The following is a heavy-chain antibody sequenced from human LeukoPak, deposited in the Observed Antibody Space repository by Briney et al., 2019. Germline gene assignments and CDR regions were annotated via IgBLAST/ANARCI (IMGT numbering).Heavy chain of an antibody. CDR1: GGSISSYY. CDR2: IYYSGST. CDR3: ARVSLYYYDSSGWSPAFDY. D-gene: IGHD3-22*01. J-gene: IGHJ4*02. V-gene: IGHV4-59*01. Sequence: SETLSLTCTVSGGSISSYYWSWIRQPPGKGLEWIGYIYYSGSTNYNPSLRSRVTISVDTSKNQFSLKLSSVTAADTAVYYCARVSLYYYDSSGWSPAFDYWGQGTLVTVSS.